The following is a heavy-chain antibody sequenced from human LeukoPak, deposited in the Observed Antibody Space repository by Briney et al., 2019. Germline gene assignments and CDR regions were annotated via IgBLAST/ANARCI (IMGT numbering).Heavy chain of an antibody. CDR2: KSHHGSDQ. J-gene: IGHJ4*02. CDR3: AAQPCSVGRCYLDY. CDR1: GVTFSSLA. Sequence: GGSLRLSCAASGVTFSSLAMHWVRQAPGKGLEWVAVKSHHGSDQYYADSAKGRFTISRDNSKNTLYLQMNSLGAEDTAVYYCAAQPCSVGRCYLDYWGQGTLVTVSS. V-gene: IGHV3-30*04. D-gene: IGHD2-15*01.